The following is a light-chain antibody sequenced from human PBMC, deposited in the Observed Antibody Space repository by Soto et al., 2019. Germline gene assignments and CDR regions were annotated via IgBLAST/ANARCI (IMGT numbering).Light chain of an antibody. J-gene: IGKJ3*01. CDR1: QGIGND. CDR2: AAS. Sequence: AIQMTQSPSSLSASVGDRVTITCRASQGIGNDLGWYQQKAGNAPKLLIYAASSLQGGVPSRFSGSGSGTDFALTISSLQPEDFATYYCLQDYNYPPTFGPGTKVDIK. CDR3: LQDYNYPPT. V-gene: IGKV1-6*01.